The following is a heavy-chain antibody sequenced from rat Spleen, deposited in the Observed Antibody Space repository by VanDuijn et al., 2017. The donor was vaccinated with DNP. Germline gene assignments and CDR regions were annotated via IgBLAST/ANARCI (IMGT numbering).Heavy chain of an antibody. CDR1: GFTFSNYG. CDR2: ISYDGSRT. D-gene: IGHD1-10*01. V-gene: IGHV5-29*01. CDR3: TTANNYGFTY. Sequence: EVQLVESGGGLVQPGRSLKLSCAASGFTFSNYGMAWVRQAPTKGLEWVATISYDGSRTYYGDSVKGRFTISRDNAESTLYLQMDSLRSEDTATYYCTTANNYGFTYWGQGTLVTVSS. J-gene: IGHJ3*01.